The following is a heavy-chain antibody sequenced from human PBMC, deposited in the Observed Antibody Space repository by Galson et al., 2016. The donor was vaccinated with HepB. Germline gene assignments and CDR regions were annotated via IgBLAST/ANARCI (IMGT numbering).Heavy chain of an antibody. CDR3: ATWEPGPN. Sequence: SVKVSCKVSGGTFSGYSISWVRQAPGQGLQWMGGITPLFDTPTYSQKFQGRVTITADKSTTTAYMELSRLRSEDTAVYYCATWEPGPNWGQGTLVTVSS. CDR1: GGTFSGYS. J-gene: IGHJ4*02. V-gene: IGHV1-69*06. D-gene: IGHD1-26*01. CDR2: ITPLFDTP.